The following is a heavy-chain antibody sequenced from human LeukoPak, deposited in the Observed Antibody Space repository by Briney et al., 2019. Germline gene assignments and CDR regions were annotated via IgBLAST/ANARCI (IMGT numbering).Heavy chain of an antibody. CDR3: ARAYHYSSSPGFDY. J-gene: IGHJ4*02. CDR2: MNPNSGNT. V-gene: IGHV1-8*01. D-gene: IGHD6-6*01. Sequence: ASVKVSCKASGYTFTSYDINWVRQATGQGLEWMGWMNPNSGNTGYAQKFQGRVTMTRNTSISTAYMELSSLRSEDTAVYYCARAYHYSSSPGFDYWGQGTLDTVSS. CDR1: GYTFTSYD.